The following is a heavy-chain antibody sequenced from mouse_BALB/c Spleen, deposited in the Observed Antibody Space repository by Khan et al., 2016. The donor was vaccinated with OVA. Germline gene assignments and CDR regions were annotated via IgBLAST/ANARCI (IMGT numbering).Heavy chain of an antibody. V-gene: IGHV2-6-1*01. Sequence: QMQLEESGPGLVAPSLSLSITCTISGFSLMNYGVHWVRQPPGKGLEWLVVIWSDGSTTYNSALKSRLTITKDNSKSQVFLKMNSLQTDDTAIYFCARQPYYHYNVMDYWGQGTSVTVAS. CDR1: GFSLMNYG. J-gene: IGHJ4*01. CDR2: IWSDGST. D-gene: IGHD2-10*01. CDR3: ARQPYYHYNVMDY.